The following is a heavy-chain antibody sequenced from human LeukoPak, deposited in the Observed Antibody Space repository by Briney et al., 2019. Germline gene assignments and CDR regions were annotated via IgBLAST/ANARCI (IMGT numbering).Heavy chain of an antibody. CDR1: GFTFSSYA. CDR3: ASSWDAFDI. J-gene: IGHJ3*02. V-gene: IGHV3-30*04. CDR2: ISYDGSNK. Sequence: PGGSLRLSCAASGFTFSSYAMHWVRQAPGKGLEWVAVISYDGSNKYYADPVKGRFTISRDNSKNTLYLQMNSLRAEDTAVYYCASSWDAFDIWGQGTMVTASS.